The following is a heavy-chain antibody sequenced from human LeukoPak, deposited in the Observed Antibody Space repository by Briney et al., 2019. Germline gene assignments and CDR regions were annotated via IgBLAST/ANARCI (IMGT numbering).Heavy chain of an antibody. Sequence: SETLSLACTVSGASISSYYWSWIRQPPGKGLEWIGYISYSGSTNYNPSLKSRVTISADTSKNQVSLTLSSVTAADTAVYYCARHPELYFFDYWGQGTLVTVSS. D-gene: IGHD3-10*01. J-gene: IGHJ4*02. CDR1: GASISSYY. CDR2: ISYSGST. V-gene: IGHV4-59*08. CDR3: ARHPELYFFDY.